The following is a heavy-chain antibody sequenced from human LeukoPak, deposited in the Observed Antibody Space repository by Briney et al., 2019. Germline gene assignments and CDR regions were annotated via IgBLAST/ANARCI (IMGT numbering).Heavy chain of an antibody. Sequence: GGSLRLSCAASGFTFSSYSMNWVRQAPGKGLEWVSSISSSSSYIYYADSVKGRFTISRDNAKNSLYLQMNSLRAEDTAVYYCARDKVVVVVAATKPTTGYYYGMDVWGQGTRSPSP. CDR3: ARDKVVVVVAATKPTTGYYYGMDV. V-gene: IGHV3-21*01. CDR2: ISSSSSYI. CDR1: GFTFSSYS. J-gene: IGHJ6*02. D-gene: IGHD2-15*01.